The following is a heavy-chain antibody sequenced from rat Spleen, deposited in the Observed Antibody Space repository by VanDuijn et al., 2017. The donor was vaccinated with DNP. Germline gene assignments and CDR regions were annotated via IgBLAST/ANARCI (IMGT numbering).Heavy chain of an antibody. D-gene: IGHD1-12*02. Sequence: EVQLQESGPGLVKPSQSLSLTCSVTGYSITSNYWAWIRQFPGNKMEWMGYISYSGYTGYNPSLKSRISITRDTSKNQFFLQLNSVPTEDTATYYFARAYYDGTSYPSWSFAFWGPGSTVTVSS. V-gene: IGHV3-1*01. CDR3: ARAYYDGTSYPSWSFAF. CDR1: GYSITSNY. J-gene: IGHJ1*01. CDR2: ISYSGYT.